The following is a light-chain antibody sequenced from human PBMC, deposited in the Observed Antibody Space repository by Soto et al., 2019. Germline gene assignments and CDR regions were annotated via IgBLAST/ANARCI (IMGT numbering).Light chain of an antibody. CDR3: QHYDNSPLT. CDR2: GAS. CDR1: QSVNSRH. J-gene: IGKJ4*01. Sequence: VVLTQSPATLSLSPGERATLSCRASQSVNSRHLVWYQQKLGQAPRLLIYGASTRAIGIPDRFSGSGSGTDFTLTINRLEPEDFAVYYCQHYDNSPLTFGGGTKVEI. V-gene: IGKV3-20*01.